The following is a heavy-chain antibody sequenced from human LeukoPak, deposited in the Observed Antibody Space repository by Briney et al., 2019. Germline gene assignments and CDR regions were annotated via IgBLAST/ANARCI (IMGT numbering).Heavy chain of an antibody. CDR1: GGSLSGYY. V-gene: IGHV4-34*01. CDR2: INHSGST. Sequence: SETLSLTCAVYGGSLSGYYWSWIRQPPGKGLEWIGEINHSGSTNYNPSLKSRVTISVDTSKNQFSLKLSSVTAADTAVYYCARDGGYTDNWGQGTLVTVSS. CDR3: ARDGGYTDN. D-gene: IGHD5-24*01. J-gene: IGHJ4*02.